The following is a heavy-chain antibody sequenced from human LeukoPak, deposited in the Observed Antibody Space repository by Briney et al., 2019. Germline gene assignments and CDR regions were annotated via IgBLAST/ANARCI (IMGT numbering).Heavy chain of an antibody. CDR3: ARDPGSGYEEHFDY. D-gene: IGHD5-12*01. V-gene: IGHV3-7*03. CDR1: GFSFTTYW. CDR2: INQDGTEK. Sequence: GGSLRLSCAASGFSFTTYWMGWVRQAPGKGLEWVANINQDGTEKYYVDSVKGRFTISRDNAKDSLYLQMNSLRAEDTAVYYCARDPGSGYEEHFDYWGQGTLVTVSS. J-gene: IGHJ4*02.